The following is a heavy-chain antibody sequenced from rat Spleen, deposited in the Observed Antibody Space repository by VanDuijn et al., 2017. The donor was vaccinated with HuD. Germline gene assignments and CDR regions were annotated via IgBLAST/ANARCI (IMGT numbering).Heavy chain of an antibody. V-gene: IGHV5-31*01. Sequence: EVQLVESGGGLVQPGRSLKLSCVASGFTFNTYWMTWIRQAPGKGLEWVASISNTGDNTYYPDSVKGRFTISRDNAKSTLYLQMNNLRSEDTAIYYCTSRGSNYRNWFANWGQGVMVTVSS. D-gene: IGHD1-8*01. CDR2: ISNTGDNT. J-gene: IGHJ2*01. CDR1: GFTFNTYW. CDR3: TSRGSNYRNWFAN.